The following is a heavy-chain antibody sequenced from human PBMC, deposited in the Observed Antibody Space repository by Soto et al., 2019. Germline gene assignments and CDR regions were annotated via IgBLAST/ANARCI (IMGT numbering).Heavy chain of an antibody. CDR1: GFTFDDYA. Sequence: EVQLVESGRGLVQPGRSLRLSFAASGFTFDDYAMHWVRQAPGKGLEWVSGISWNSGSIGYADSVKGRFTISRDNAKNSLYLQMNSLRAEDTALYYCAKRSGSYYWFDYWGQGTLVTVSS. J-gene: IGHJ4*02. D-gene: IGHD1-26*01. V-gene: IGHV3-9*01. CDR3: AKRSGSYYWFDY. CDR2: ISWNSGSI.